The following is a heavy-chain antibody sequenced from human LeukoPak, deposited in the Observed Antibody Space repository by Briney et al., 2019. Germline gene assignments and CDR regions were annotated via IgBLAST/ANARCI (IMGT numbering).Heavy chain of an antibody. V-gene: IGHV4-34*01. CDR1: GGSFSGYY. CDR3: ARLANWGFGGDY. Sequence: SETLSLTCAVYGGSFSGYYWSWTRQPPGKGLEWIGEINHSGSTNYNPSLKSRVTISADTSKNQFSLKLSSVTAADTAVYYCARLANWGFGGDYWGQGTLVTVSS. CDR2: INHSGST. J-gene: IGHJ4*02. D-gene: IGHD7-27*01.